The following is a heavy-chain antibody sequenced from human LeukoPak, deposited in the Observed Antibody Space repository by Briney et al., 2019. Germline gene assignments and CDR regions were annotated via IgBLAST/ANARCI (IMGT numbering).Heavy chain of an antibody. J-gene: IGHJ4*02. CDR2: ISGSGGST. CDR3: AKSSLVRGVIIPPNRY. CDR1: GFTFSSYA. D-gene: IGHD3-10*01. V-gene: IGHV3-23*01. Sequence: GGSLRLSCAASGFTFSSYAMSWVRQAPGKGLEWVSAISGSGGSTYYADSVKGRFTISRDNSKNTLYLQMNSLRAEDTAVYYCAKSSLVRGVIIPPNRYWGQGTLVTVSS.